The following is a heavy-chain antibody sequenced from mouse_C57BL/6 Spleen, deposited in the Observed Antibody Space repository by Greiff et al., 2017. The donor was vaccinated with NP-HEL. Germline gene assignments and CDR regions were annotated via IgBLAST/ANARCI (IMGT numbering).Heavy chain of an antibody. J-gene: IGHJ1*03. Sequence: QVQLQQPGAELVKPGASVKLSCKASGYTFTSYWMHWVKQRPGQGLEWIGMIHPNSGSTNYNEKFKSKATLTVDKSSSTAYMQLSSLTSEDSAVYYCASSTYGSRPYVYFDVWGTGTTVTVSS. CDR3: ASSTYGSRPYVYFDV. D-gene: IGHD1-1*01. CDR1: GYTFTSYW. CDR2: IHPNSGST. V-gene: IGHV1-64*01.